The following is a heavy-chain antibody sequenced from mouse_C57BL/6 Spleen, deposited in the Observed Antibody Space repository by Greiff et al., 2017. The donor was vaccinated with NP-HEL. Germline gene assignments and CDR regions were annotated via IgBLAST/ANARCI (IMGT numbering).Heavy chain of an antibody. Sequence: VQVVESDAELVKPGASVKISCKVSGYTFTDHTIHWMKQRPEQGLEWIGYIYPRDGSTKYNEKFKGKATLTADKSSSTAYMQLNSLTSEDSAVYFCARDYGSSHWYFDVWGTGTTVTVSS. CDR2: IYPRDGST. J-gene: IGHJ1*03. CDR3: ARDYGSSHWYFDV. D-gene: IGHD1-1*01. CDR1: GYTFTDHT. V-gene: IGHV1-78*01.